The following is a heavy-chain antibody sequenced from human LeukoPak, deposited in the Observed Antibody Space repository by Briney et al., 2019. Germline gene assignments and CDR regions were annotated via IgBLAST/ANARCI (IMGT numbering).Heavy chain of an antibody. CDR1: GYSFSSYW. J-gene: IGHJ6*03. V-gene: IGHV5-51*01. D-gene: IGHD2-2*01. CDR3: ASSSTRGQYYMDV. CDR2: IYPGDSDT. Sequence: GESLQISCKASGYSFSSYWIAWVRQMPGKGLEWMGIIYPGDSDTRYSPSFQGQVTISADKSISTAYLQWSSLKASDTAMYYCASSSTRGQYYMDVWGKGTTVTVSS.